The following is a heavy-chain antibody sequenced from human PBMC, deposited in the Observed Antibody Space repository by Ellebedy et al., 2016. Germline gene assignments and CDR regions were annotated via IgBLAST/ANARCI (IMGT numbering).Heavy chain of an antibody. CDR1: GDSIGGSIYY. D-gene: IGHD6-19*01. V-gene: IGHV4-39*01. Sequence: SETLSLXCTVSGDSIGGSIYYWGWLRQPPGKGLEWIGSIYYSGITYHNPSLKSRVTMSVDTSKNQFSLNLNSVTAADTAVYYCTRGYSRGWYAFVDFWGQGTLVTVSS. J-gene: IGHJ4*02. CDR3: TRGYSRGWYAFVDF. CDR2: IYYSGIT.